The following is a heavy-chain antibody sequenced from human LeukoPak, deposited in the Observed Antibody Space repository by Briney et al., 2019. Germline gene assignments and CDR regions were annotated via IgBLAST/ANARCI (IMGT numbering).Heavy chain of an antibody. V-gene: IGHV3-74*03. CDR3: ARDIALGRIEY. Sequence: GGSLILSCAASGFGFSSYWMHWVRQAPGKGLVWVSRISSDGSSTTYADSVKGRFTISRDNAKNTVYLQMNSLRAEDTAVYYCARDIALGRIEYWGQGTLVTVSS. D-gene: IGHD7-27*01. CDR2: ISSDGSST. J-gene: IGHJ4*02. CDR1: GFGFSSYW.